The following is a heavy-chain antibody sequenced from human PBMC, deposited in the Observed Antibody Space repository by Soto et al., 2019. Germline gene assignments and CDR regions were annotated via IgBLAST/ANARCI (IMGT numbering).Heavy chain of an antibody. Sequence: QVQLVQSGAEVKKPGSSVKVSCKASRDAFSKYAFNWVRQAPGQGLEWMGWIIPIFDSRNYAEIFPGRVTITADEATSTSYMEMRSLRFEDTAGYYCARGETYLGVWGHGTTVTVS. CDR3: ARGETYLGV. CDR2: IIPIFDSR. V-gene: IGHV1-69*01. J-gene: IGHJ6*02. D-gene: IGHD3-16*01. CDR1: RDAFSKYA.